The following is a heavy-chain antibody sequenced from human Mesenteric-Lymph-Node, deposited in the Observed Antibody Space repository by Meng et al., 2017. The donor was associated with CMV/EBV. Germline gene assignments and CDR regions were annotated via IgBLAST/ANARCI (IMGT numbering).Heavy chain of an antibody. J-gene: IGHJ4*02. D-gene: IGHD6-13*01. CDR2: INSDGSST. CDR3: TKGGQGYSSSWYSD. CDR1: GFTFSSYW. Sequence: GESLKISCAASGFTFSSYWMHWVRQAPGKGLVWVSRINSDGSSTCYADSVKCRFTISRDNAKNSLYLQMNSLRPEDTAVYYCTKGGQGYSSSWYSDWGQGTLVTVSS. V-gene: IGHV3-74*01.